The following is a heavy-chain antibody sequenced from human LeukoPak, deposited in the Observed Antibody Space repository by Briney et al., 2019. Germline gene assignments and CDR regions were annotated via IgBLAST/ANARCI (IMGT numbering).Heavy chain of an antibody. CDR1: GYTFTSYD. V-gene: IGHV1-8*01. J-gene: IGHJ4*02. D-gene: IGHD3-3*02. CDR3: ARGKFSTPNPDY. Sequence: ASVKVSCKASGYTFTSYDINWVRQATGQGVEWMGWMNPNSGNTGYAQKFQGRVTMTRNTSISTAYMELSSLRSEDTAVYYCARGKFSTPNPDYWGQGTLVTVSS. CDR2: MNPNSGNT.